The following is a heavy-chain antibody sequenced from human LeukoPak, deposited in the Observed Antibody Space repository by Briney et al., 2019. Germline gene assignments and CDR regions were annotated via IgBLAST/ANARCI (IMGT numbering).Heavy chain of an antibody. J-gene: IGHJ3*02. D-gene: IGHD3-22*01. Sequence: ASVKVSCKVSGNTLTELSIHWVRQVPGKGLQWMGGFDPEDDETIYAQKFQGRVTMTEDTSTDTAYMGLSSLKSEDTAVYYCVRMASSGYYDAFDIWGQGTMVTVSS. CDR2: FDPEDDET. CDR3: VRMASSGYYDAFDI. CDR1: GNTLTELS. V-gene: IGHV1-24*01.